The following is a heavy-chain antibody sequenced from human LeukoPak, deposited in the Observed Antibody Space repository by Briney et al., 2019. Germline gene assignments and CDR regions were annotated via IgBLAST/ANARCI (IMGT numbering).Heavy chain of an antibody. Sequence: GGSLRLSCAASGFTFSSYSMNWVRRAPGKGLEWVSHITASGTAMFYADSVKGRFTISRDNAKNSLYLQMNSLRDEDTAVYYCASSGSYRFDYWGQGTLVTVSS. CDR3: ASSGSYRFDY. CDR1: GFTFSSYS. V-gene: IGHV3-48*02. D-gene: IGHD1-26*01. J-gene: IGHJ4*02. CDR2: ITASGTAM.